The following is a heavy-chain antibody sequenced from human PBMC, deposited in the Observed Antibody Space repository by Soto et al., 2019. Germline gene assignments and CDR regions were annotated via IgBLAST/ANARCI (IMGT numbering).Heavy chain of an antibody. V-gene: IGHV3-30*18. CDR3: AKQYCQH. Sequence: QVQLVESGGGVVQPGRSRRLSCAASGFTFSSYGMHWVRQAPGKGLEWVAVISHDGSNKYYADSVKGRFTISRDNSKNTLSPQMNSRRAEDTAVYHCAKQYCQHWGQGTLVTVST. CDR1: GFTFSSYG. J-gene: IGHJ1*01. CDR2: ISHDGSNK.